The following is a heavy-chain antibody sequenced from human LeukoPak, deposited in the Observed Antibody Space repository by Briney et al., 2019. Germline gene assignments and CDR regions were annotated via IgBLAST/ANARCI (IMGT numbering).Heavy chain of an antibody. CDR2: IKRKTDGGTT. Sequence: GGSLRLSCAASGFTFSNSCMSWVRQAPGKGLEWVGRIKRKTDGGTTDYAAPVKGRFTISRDDSKNTLYLQMNSLKTEDTAVYYCTTDGSIGAAGFDYWGQGTLVTVSS. CDR1: GFTFSNSC. D-gene: IGHD6-13*01. V-gene: IGHV3-15*01. CDR3: TTDGSIGAAGFDY. J-gene: IGHJ4*02.